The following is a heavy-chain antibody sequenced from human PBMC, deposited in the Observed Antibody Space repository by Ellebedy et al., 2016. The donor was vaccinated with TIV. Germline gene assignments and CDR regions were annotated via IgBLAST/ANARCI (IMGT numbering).Heavy chain of an antibody. CDR3: ARDIVGATD. CDR1: GFTFSTYW. Sequence: GGSLRLSCAASGFTFSTYWMSWVRQAPGKGLEWVANLNQDGSEKYYVDSVKGRFTISRDNAKNSLYLQMNSLRAEDTAVYYCARDIVGATDWGQGTLVTVSS. J-gene: IGHJ4*02. V-gene: IGHV3-7*03. D-gene: IGHD1-26*01. CDR2: LNQDGSEK.